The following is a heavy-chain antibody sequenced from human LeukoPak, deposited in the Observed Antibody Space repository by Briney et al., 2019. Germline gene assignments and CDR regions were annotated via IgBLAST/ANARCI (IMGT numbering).Heavy chain of an antibody. Sequence: ASVKVSCKASGYTFTAYAMIWVRQAPGQGLEWMGWISAYNGNTNYAQKLQGRVTMTTDTSTSTAYMELRSLRSDDTAVYYCARTAGYYYYYYMDVWGKGTTVTISS. V-gene: IGHV1-18*01. CDR3: ARTAGYYYYYYMDV. J-gene: IGHJ6*03. CDR2: ISAYNGNT. CDR1: GYTFTAYA.